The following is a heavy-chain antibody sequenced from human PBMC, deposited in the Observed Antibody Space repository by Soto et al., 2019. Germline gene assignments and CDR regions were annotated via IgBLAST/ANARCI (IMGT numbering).Heavy chain of an antibody. D-gene: IGHD1-20*01. CDR3: ARSIRGPRKFNGMDV. CDR2: IERDDDDK. Sequence: SGPTLVNPTETLTLTCTFSGFSITSPVMSVSWIRQPPGRALEWLALIERDDDDKYYSTSLKTRITISKDTRKNQVVLTMANMDPADTATYYCARSIRGPRKFNGMDVWGQGTTVNVSS. CDR1: GFSITSPVMS. J-gene: IGHJ6*02. V-gene: IGHV2-70*13.